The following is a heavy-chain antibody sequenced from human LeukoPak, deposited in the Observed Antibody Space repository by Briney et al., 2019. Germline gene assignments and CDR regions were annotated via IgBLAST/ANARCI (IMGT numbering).Heavy chain of an antibody. D-gene: IGHD4-17*01. CDR3: ARDGEGMTTVITSFDY. J-gene: IGHJ4*02. CDR2: ISGSSSTI. CDR1: GFTFSSYA. V-gene: IGHV3-48*01. Sequence: GGSLRLSCAASGFTFSSYAMSWVRQAPGKGLEWVSYISGSSSTIYYADSVKGRFTISRDNAENSLYLQMNSLRAEDTAVYYCARDGEGMTTVITSFDYWGQGTLVTVSS.